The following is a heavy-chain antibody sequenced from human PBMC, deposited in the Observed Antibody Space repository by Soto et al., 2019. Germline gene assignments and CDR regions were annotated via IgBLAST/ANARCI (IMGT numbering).Heavy chain of an antibody. Sequence: PGGSLRLSCAASGFTFSSYAMSWVRQAPGKGLEWVSAISGSDGSTYYADSVKGRFTISRDNSKNTLYLQMNSLRAEDTAVYYCARDPRVAAVTTTRWFDPWGQGTLVTVSS. J-gene: IGHJ5*02. CDR2: ISGSDGST. CDR3: ARDPRVAAVTTTRWFDP. D-gene: IGHD6-13*01. V-gene: IGHV3-23*01. CDR1: GFTFSSYA.